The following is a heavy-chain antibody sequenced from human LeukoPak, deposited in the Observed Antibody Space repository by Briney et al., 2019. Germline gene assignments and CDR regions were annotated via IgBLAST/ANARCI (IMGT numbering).Heavy chain of an antibody. J-gene: IGHJ6*03. CDR1: GFTFSSHA. CDR2: VSGSGDNT. V-gene: IGHV3-23*01. Sequence: GGSLRLSCAASGFTFSSHAMSWVRQAPGKGLEWVSAVSGSGDNTYYADSVKGRFTISRDNSKNTLYLHMSSLRAEDTAVYYCARVPVDFWSGSDDYFYYMDVWGKGTTVTVSS. CDR3: ARVPVDFWSGSDDYFYYMDV. D-gene: IGHD3-3*01.